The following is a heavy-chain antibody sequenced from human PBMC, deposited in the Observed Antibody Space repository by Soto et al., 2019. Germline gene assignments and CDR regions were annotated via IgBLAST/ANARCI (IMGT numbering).Heavy chain of an antibody. V-gene: IGHV1-18*01. CDR2: ISAYNGNT. J-gene: IGHJ4*02. D-gene: IGHD1-7*01. Sequence: QVHLVQSGAEVKKPGASVKVSCTASGYTFTNFGISWVRQAPGQGLEWMGWISAYNGNTNYAQKYQGRVTITTDTPTGQTYMELRSLSSDDTDVYYFARGGTPMDYWGQGTLVTVSS. CDR1: GYTFTNFG. CDR3: ARGGTPMDY.